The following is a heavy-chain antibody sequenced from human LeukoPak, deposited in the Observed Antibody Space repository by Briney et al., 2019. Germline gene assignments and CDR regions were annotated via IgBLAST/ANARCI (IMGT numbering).Heavy chain of an antibody. CDR2: IKQDGSEK. CDR3: ANSQSEGYFDY. D-gene: IGHD3-3*01. Sequence: GGSLRLSCAASGFSFRSYWMSWVRQAPGKGLEWLANIKQDGSEKYYVDSVKGRFTISRDNAKNSLYLQMNSLRAEDTAVYYCANSQSEGYFDYWGQGTLVTVSS. V-gene: IGHV3-7*01. J-gene: IGHJ4*02. CDR1: GFSFRSYW.